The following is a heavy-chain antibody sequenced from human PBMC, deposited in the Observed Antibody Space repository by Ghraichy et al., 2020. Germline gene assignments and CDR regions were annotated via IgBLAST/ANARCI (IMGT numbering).Heavy chain of an antibody. D-gene: IGHD1-26*01. J-gene: IGHJ2*01. CDR2: INPNSGDT. V-gene: IGHV1-2*04. CDR3: ARDQSGSRGRHFDL. CDR1: GYSFTAYY. Sequence: ASVKVSRKASGYSFTAYYMHWMRQAPGQGPEWMGCINPNSGDTIYAQKFKGWVTLTRDTSISTGHMELSRLKYDDTAVYYCARDQSGSRGRHFDLCGRGTKITVSS.